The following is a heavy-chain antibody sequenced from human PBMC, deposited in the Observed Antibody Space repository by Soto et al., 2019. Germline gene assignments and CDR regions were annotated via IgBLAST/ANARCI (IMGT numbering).Heavy chain of an antibody. CDR2: INAGNGNT. V-gene: IGHV1-18*01. J-gene: IGHJ6*02. CDR3: ARDGEDIVVVPAAPVPVKYYYYGMDV. D-gene: IGHD2-2*01. CDR1: GYTFTSYG. Sequence: ASVKVSCKASGYTFTSYGIHWVRQAPGQRLEWTGWINAGNGNTNYAQKLQGRVTMTTDTSTSTAYMELRSLRSDDTAVYYCARDGEDIVVVPAAPVPVKYYYYGMDVWGQGTTVTVSS.